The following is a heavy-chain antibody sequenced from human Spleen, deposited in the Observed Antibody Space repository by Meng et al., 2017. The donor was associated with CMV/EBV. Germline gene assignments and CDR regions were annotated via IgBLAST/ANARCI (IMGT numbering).Heavy chain of an antibody. CDR2: IYHSGST. D-gene: IGHD6-13*01. V-gene: IGHV4-34*01. CDR1: GESFSSYY. Sequence: SETLSLTCAVYGESFSSYYWSWIRQPPGQGLEWIGEIYHSGSTDYNPSLKSRVTISVDTSKNQFSLKLSSVTAADTAVYYCARGPKYSSSWYEYWGLGTLVTVSS. J-gene: IGHJ4*02. CDR3: ARGPKYSSSWYEY.